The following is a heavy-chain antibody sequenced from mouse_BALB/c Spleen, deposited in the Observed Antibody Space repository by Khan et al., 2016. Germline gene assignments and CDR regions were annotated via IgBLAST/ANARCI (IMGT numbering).Heavy chain of an antibody. V-gene: IGHV3-2*02. Sequence: EVQLQESGPGLVKPSQSLSLTGPVTVYLFTSVYAWNWIRQIPGHQLESMAYINYSGITTYNPSLKSRISVTRDTSKNQFFLQLNSVTAEDTATXYCAAYDGLISAWFACSGRGAL. CDR3: AAYDGLISAWFAC. CDR1: VYLFTSVYA. CDR2: INYSGIT. J-gene: IGHJ3*01. D-gene: IGHD2-3*01.